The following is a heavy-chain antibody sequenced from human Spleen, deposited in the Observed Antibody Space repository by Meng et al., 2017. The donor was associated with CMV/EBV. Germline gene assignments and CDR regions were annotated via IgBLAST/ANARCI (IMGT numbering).Heavy chain of an antibody. J-gene: IGHJ5*02. CDR3: ARLRMVGSTYSFDP. V-gene: IGHV3-20*01. CDR1: GFSVEEYD. D-gene: IGHD2-8*01. Sequence: AYGFSVEEYDMSWVRRAPGKGLEWVSDINWNGGATNYVDSVKGRFDSSRDNANSSLYLQMSSLRLEDTAFYHCARLRMVGSTYSFDPWGRGTLVTVSS. CDR2: INWNGGAT.